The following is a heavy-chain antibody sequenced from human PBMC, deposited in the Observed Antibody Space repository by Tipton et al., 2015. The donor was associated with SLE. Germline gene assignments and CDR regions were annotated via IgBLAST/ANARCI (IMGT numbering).Heavy chain of an antibody. CDR2: IYFTGSS. D-gene: IGHD3-16*01. CDR1: GDSIGRSNYY. J-gene: IGHJ4*02. V-gene: IGHV4-39*02. CDR3: VRMEGMITYGGITGL. Sequence: TLSLTCTVSGDSIGRSNYYWGWIRQTPGKGLEWIGSIYFTGSSYSQPSLKTRVSISVDTSRNDFSLKLTSVTAADTAVYYCVRMEGMITYGGITGLWGQGTVVTVSS.